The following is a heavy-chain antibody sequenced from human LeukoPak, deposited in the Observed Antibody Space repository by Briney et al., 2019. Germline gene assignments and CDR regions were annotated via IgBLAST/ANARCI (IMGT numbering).Heavy chain of an antibody. CDR3: ARVYDSSGYYSLDY. Sequence: PSETLSLTCTVSGGSITSYYWSWIRQPAGKGLEWIGRIYVTESTTYNPSLKSRVTISIDTSKNQFSLKLSSVTAADTAVYYCARVYDSSGYYSLDYWGQGTLVTVSS. CDR1: GGSITSYY. D-gene: IGHD3-22*01. V-gene: IGHV4-4*07. J-gene: IGHJ4*02. CDR2: IYVTEST.